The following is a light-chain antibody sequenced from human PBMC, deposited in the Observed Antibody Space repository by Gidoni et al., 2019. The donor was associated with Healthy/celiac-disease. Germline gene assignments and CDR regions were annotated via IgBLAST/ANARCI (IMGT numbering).Light chain of an antibody. CDR3: QQSYSTLVT. CDR1: QSISSY. Sequence: DIQMTQSPSSLSASAGDRVTITCRASQSISSYLNWYQQKPGKAPKLLIYAASSLQSGVPSRFSGSGSGTDFTLTISSLQPEDFATYYCQQSYSTLVTFGGGTKVEIK. CDR2: AAS. V-gene: IGKV1-39*01. J-gene: IGKJ4*01.